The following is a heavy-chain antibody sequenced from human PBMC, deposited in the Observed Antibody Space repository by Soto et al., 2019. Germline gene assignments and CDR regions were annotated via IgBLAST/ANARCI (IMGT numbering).Heavy chain of an antibody. CDR2: IYHSGST. CDR1: GGSISSSNW. Sequence: SETLSLTCAVSGGSISSSNWWSWVRQPPGKGLEWIGEIYHSGSTNYNPSLKSRVTISVDKSKNQFSLKLSSVTAADTAVYYCARGSSGSINWFDPWGQGTPVTGSS. J-gene: IGHJ5*02. CDR3: ARGSSGSINWFDP. V-gene: IGHV4-4*02. D-gene: IGHD3-22*01.